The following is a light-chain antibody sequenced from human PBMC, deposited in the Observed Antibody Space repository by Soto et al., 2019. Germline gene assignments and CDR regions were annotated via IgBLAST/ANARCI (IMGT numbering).Light chain of an antibody. CDR1: QSVVRS. CDR2: ETF. V-gene: IGKV3-11*01. J-gene: IGKJ1*01. Sequence: EIVLTQSPATLSLSPGERATVSCRASQSVVRSLAWYQQKPGQAPRLLIYETFNRATGIPARFSGSGYGTDFTLTISSLEPEDFAIYYCHQRSNWPCTFGQGTKVELK. CDR3: HQRSNWPCT.